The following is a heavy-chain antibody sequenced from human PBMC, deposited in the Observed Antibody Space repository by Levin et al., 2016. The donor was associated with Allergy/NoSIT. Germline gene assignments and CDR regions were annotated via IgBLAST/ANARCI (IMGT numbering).Heavy chain of an antibody. Sequence: WIRQPPGKGLEWIGYIYYSGSTYYNPSLKSRVTISVDTSKNQFSLKLSSVTAADTAVYYCARPGYSSSWYYFDYWGQGTLVTVSS. CDR2: IYYSGST. CDR3: ARPGYSSSWYYFDY. V-gene: IGHV4-30-4*01. J-gene: IGHJ4*02. D-gene: IGHD6-13*01.